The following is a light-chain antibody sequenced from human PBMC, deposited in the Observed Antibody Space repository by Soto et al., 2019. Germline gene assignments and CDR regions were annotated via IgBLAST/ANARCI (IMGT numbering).Light chain of an antibody. CDR2: DVS. J-gene: IGLJ2*01. Sequence: QSALTQPASASGSPGQSITISCTGTSSDVGGYHYVSWYQQHPGKAPKLMIYDVSNRPSGVSNRFSGSKSGYTASLTISGVQAEDEADYYCSSYIGSSTPVVFGGGTQLTVL. CDR1: SSDVGGYHY. V-gene: IGLV2-14*01. CDR3: SSYIGSSTPVV.